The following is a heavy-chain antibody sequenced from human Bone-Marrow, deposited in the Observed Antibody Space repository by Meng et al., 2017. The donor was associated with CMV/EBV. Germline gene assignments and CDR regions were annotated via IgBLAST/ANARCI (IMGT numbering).Heavy chain of an antibody. Sequence: ASVKVSCKASGYTFTSYGISWVRQAPGQGLEWMGWISAYNGNTNYAQKLQGRVTMTTDTSTSTAYIELRSLRSDDTAVYYCAAGPFGAVAGNFDYWGQGKLVTVYS. CDR1: GYTFTSYG. D-gene: IGHD6-19*01. V-gene: IGHV1-18*01. J-gene: IGHJ4*02. CDR2: ISAYNGNT. CDR3: AAGPFGAVAGNFDY.